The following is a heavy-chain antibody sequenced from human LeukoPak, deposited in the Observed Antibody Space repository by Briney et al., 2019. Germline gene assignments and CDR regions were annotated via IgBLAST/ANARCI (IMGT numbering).Heavy chain of an antibody. V-gene: IGHV3-23*01. CDR2: ISGSGGST. J-gene: IGHJ4*02. D-gene: IGHD6-19*01. CDR3: GKEEESSGWTFDF. Sequence: GGSLRLSCAVSGFTFSNYAMSWVRQAPGKGLEWVSGISGSGGSTYYADSVKGRFTISRDNSKNTLYLQMNSLRAEDTAVYYCGKEEESSGWTFDFWGQGTLVAVSS. CDR1: GFTFSNYA.